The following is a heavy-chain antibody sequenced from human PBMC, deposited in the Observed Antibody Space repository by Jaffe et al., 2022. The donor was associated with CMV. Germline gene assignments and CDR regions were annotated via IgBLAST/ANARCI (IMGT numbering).Heavy chain of an antibody. J-gene: IGHJ6*02. V-gene: IGHV3-9*01. D-gene: IGHD6-19*01. CDR2: ISWNSGSI. Sequence: EVQLVESGGGLVQPGRSLRLSCAASGFTFDDYAMHWVRQAPGKGLEWVSGISWNSGSIGYADSVKGRFTISRDNAKNSLYLQMNSLRAEDTALYYCAKDIKSGSSGWSNYYYGMDVWGQGTTVTVSS. CDR1: GFTFDDYA. CDR3: AKDIKSGSSGWSNYYYGMDV.